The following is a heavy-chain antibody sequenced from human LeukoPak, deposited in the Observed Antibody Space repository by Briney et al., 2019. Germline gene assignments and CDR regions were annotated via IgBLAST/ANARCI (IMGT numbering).Heavy chain of an antibody. CDR2: INPNSGGT. J-gene: IGHJ4*02. Sequence: VASVKVSCKASGYTFTGYYMHWVRQAPGQGLEWMGRINPNSGGTNYAQKLQGRVTMTRDTSISTAYMELSRLRSDDTAVYYCARGSLVYYDSSGYYSNYGYWGQGTLVTVSS. CDR1: GYTFTGYY. CDR3: ARGSLVYYDSSGYYSNYGY. D-gene: IGHD3-22*01. V-gene: IGHV1-2*06.